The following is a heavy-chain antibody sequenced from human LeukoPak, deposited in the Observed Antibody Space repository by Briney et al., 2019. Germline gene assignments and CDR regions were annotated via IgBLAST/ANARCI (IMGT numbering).Heavy chain of an antibody. Sequence: HPGGSLRLSCAASGFTVSDNYMNWVRQAPGKGLEWVSVIFSGGSPYYADSVKGRFTISRDNSKNTLYLQMNRLRAEDTAVYYCARGHSSSSGSPDYWGQGTLVTVSS. CDR1: GFTVSDNY. CDR2: IFSGGSP. CDR3: ARGHSSSSGSPDY. D-gene: IGHD6-6*01. V-gene: IGHV3-53*01. J-gene: IGHJ4*02.